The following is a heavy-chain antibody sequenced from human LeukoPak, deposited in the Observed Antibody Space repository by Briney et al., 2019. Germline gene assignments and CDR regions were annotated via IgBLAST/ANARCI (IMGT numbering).Heavy chain of an antibody. D-gene: IGHD2-2*01. CDR3: AKGEYCSSTSCDGDYFDY. J-gene: IGHJ4*02. Sequence: HSGGSLRLSCAASGFTFSSSWMSWVRQAPGKGLVWVSRINTDGSSTSYADSVKGRFTISRDNAKNTLYLQMNSLRAEDTAVYYCAKGEYCSSTSCDGDYFDYWGQGTLVTVSS. CDR1: GFTFSSSW. V-gene: IGHV3-74*01. CDR2: INTDGSST.